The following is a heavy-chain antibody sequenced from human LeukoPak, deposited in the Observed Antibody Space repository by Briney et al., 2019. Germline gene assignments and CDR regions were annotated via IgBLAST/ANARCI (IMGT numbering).Heavy chain of an antibody. V-gene: IGHV4-4*07. CDR2: IYTSGST. D-gene: IGHD3-22*01. CDR1: GGSISSYY. Sequence: PSETLSLTCTVSGGSISSYYWSWIRQPAGKGLEWIGRIYTSGSTNYNPSLKSRVTISVDTSKNQFSLKLSSVTAADTAVYYCARAERDYYDSSGYLRVDIWGQGTMVTVSS. CDR3: ARAERDYYDSSGYLRVDI. J-gene: IGHJ3*02.